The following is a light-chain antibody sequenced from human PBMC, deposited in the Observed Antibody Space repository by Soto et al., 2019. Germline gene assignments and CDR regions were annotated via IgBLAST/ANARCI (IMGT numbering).Light chain of an antibody. V-gene: IGLV2-14*01. Sequence: QSALTQPASVSGSHGQSITISCTGTSSDVGGYNYVSWYQQHPGKAPKLMIYDVSNRPSGVSNRFSGSKSGNTASLTISGLQAEDEADYYSSSYTSSSTLYVVFGGGTKLTVL. J-gene: IGLJ2*01. CDR3: SSYTSSSTLYVV. CDR1: SSDVGGYNY. CDR2: DVS.